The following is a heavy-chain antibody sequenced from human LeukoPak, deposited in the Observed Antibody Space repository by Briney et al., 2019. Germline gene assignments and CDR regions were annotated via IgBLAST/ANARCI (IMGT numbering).Heavy chain of an antibody. D-gene: IGHD2-15*01. J-gene: IGHJ4*02. CDR1: GGSISSGGYS. CDR3: ARSAASPCYFDY. V-gene: IGHV4-30-2*01. CDR2: IYHSGST. Sequence: PSETLSLTCAVSGGSISSGGYSWSWIRQPPGKGLEWIGYIYHSGSTYYNPSLKSRVTISVDRSKNQFSLKLSSVTAADTAVYYCARSAASPCYFDYWGQGTLVTVSS.